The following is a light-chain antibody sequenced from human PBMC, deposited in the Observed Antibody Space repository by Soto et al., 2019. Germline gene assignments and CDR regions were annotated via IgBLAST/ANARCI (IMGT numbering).Light chain of an antibody. Sequence: QSVLIQPPSASGTPGRSGTISCSGSRSNIGSNTANWYQQLPGTAPKLLIHSNSQRPSGVPDRFSGSKSGTSASLAISGLQSEDEADYYCAAWDDSLNGFYVFGTGTKLTVL. CDR2: SNS. CDR1: RSNIGSNT. J-gene: IGLJ1*01. CDR3: AAWDDSLNGFYV. V-gene: IGLV1-44*01.